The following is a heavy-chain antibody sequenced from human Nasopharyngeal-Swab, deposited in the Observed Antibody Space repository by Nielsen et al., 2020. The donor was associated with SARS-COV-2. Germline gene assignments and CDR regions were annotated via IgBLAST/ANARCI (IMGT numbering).Heavy chain of an antibody. Sequence: ETLSLTCTVSGGSISSYYWSWIRQPPGKALEWLAHIFSNDEKSYSTSLKSRLTISKDTSKSQVVLTMTNMDPVDTATYYCARIGIAAAGTSYYFDYWGQGTLVTVSS. J-gene: IGHJ4*02. D-gene: IGHD6-13*01. V-gene: IGHV2-26*01. CDR2: IFSNDEK. CDR1: GGSISSYYW. CDR3: ARIGIAAAGTSYYFDY.